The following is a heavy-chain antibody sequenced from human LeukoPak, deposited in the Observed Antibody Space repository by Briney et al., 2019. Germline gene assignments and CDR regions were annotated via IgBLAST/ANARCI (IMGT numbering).Heavy chain of an antibody. CDR1: GFTLFWHV. D-gene: IGHD1-26*01. CDR2: IHHNGDIT. V-gene: IGHV3-64D*06. CDR3: ARDMSGTYSFDY. Sequence: GGSLRLSCSASGFTLFWHVMHWVRQAPGKPLEYVSFIHHNGDITSYADSVRGRFTVSRDNSKNTLFLDLTSLRTDDTAVYYCARDMSGTYSFDYWGQGTLVTASS. J-gene: IGHJ4*02.